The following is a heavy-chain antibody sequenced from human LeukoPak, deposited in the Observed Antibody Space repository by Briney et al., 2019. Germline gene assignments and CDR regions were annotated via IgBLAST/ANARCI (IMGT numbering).Heavy chain of an antibody. CDR3: ARGYDRNGYQSRGFDY. D-gene: IGHD3-22*01. CDR2: IYPSGDS. V-gene: IGHV4-61*02. Sequence: SETLSLTCTVSGGSISSGSFYWSWIRQTAGKGLEWIGRIYPSGDSQYSPSFRSRATISLDTRNQFFLKLSSVTAADTAVYFCARGYDRNGYQSRGFDYWGQGALVNVSS. CDR1: GGSISSGSFY. J-gene: IGHJ4*02.